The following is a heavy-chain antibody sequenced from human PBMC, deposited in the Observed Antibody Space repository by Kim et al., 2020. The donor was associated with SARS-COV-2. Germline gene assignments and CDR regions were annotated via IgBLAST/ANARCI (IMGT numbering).Heavy chain of an antibody. D-gene: IGHD1-26*01. CDR2: K. Sequence: KYYSTSLKTRLTISKDTSKNQVVLTMTNMDPVDTATYYCARIVGEGWFDPWGQGTLVTVSS. CDR3: ARIVGEGWFDP. V-gene: IGHV2-70*01. J-gene: IGHJ5*02.